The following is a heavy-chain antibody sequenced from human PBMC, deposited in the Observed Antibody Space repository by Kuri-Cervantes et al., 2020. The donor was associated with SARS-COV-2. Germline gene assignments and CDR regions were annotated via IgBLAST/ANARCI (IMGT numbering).Heavy chain of an antibody. CDR2: IYHSGST. CDR1: GYSISSGYY. V-gene: IGHV4-38-2*01. Sequence: GSLRLSCAVSGYSISSGYYWGWIRQPPGKGLEWIGSIYHSGSTYYNPSLKSRVTISVDTSKNQFSLKLSSVTAADTAVCYCARGSIRYYYYYYGMDVWGQGTTVTVSS. CDR3: ARGSIRYYYYYYGMDV. D-gene: IGHD2-21*01. J-gene: IGHJ6*02.